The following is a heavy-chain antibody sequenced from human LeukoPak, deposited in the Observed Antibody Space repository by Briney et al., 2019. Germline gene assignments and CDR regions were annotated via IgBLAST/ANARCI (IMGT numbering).Heavy chain of an antibody. Sequence: QPGGSLRLSCAASGFTFSSYSMNWVRQAPGKGLEWVSYISSSSSTIYYADSVKGRFTISRDNAKNSLYLQMNSLRAEDTALYYCAKDIKWELLPGDYFDYWGQGTLVTVSS. CDR1: GFTFSSYS. D-gene: IGHD1-26*01. CDR2: ISSSSSTI. J-gene: IGHJ4*02. V-gene: IGHV3-48*01. CDR3: AKDIKWELLPGDYFDY.